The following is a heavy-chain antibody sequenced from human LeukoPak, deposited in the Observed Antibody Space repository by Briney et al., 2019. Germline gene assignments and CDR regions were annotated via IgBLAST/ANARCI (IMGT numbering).Heavy chain of an antibody. V-gene: IGHV1-2*02. Sequence: ASVKVSCKASGYTFTGYYMHWVRQAPGQGLEWMGWINPNSGGTNYAQKFQGRVTMARDTSISTAYMELSRLRSDDTAVYYCARVGDCSGGSCYDWFDPWGQGTLVTVSS. CDR3: ARVGDCSGGSCYDWFDP. D-gene: IGHD2-15*01. J-gene: IGHJ5*02. CDR2: INPNSGGT. CDR1: GYTFTGYY.